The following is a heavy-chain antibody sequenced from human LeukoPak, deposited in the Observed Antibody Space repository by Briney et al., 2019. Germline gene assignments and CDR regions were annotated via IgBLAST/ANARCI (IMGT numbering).Heavy chain of an antibody. CDR2: ISGSGGST. CDR1: GFTFSSYA. Sequence: GGSLRLSCAASGFTFSSYAMSWVRQAPGKGLEWVSAISGSGGSTYYADSVKGRFTISRDNSKNTLYLQMNSLRAEDTAVHYCAKLPTVTSSYYYYGMDVWGQGTTVTVSS. CDR3: AKLPTVTSSYYYYGMDV. D-gene: IGHD4-17*01. J-gene: IGHJ6*02. V-gene: IGHV3-23*01.